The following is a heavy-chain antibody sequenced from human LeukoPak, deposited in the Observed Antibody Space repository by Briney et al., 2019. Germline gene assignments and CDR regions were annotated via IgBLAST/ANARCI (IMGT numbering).Heavy chain of an antibody. J-gene: IGHJ4*02. CDR3: ARAPYHYYDSSGYSIDY. D-gene: IGHD3-22*01. CDR1: GYTFTGYY. Sequence: ASVKVSCKASGYTFTGYYMHWVRQAPGQGLEWMGWINPNSGGTNYAQKFQGRVTMTRDTSISTAYMELSRLRSDDTAVYYCARAPYHYYDSSGYSIDYWGQGTLVTVSS. V-gene: IGHV1-2*02. CDR2: INPNSGGT.